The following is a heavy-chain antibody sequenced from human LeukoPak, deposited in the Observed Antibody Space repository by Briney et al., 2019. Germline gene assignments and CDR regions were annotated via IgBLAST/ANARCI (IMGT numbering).Heavy chain of an antibody. V-gene: IGHV3-48*04. CDR2: ISSSSSSI. CDR3: ARDPPSVAAVGYSMDV. D-gene: IGHD6-13*01. CDR1: GFTFGSYT. J-gene: IGHJ6*02. Sequence: GFLRLSCAASGFTFGSYTMNWVRQAPGKGLECISAISSSSSSIYYADSVKGRFTISRDNAKNSVYLQMNSLRVEDTAVYYCARDPPSVAAVGYSMDVWGRGTTVTVSS.